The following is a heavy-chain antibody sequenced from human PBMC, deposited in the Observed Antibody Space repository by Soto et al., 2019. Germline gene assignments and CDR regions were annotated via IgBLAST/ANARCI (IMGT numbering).Heavy chain of an antibody. CDR2: ISRSDGDT. V-gene: IGHV3-23*01. D-gene: IGHD6-25*01. Sequence: EVQVLESGGDLVQPGGSLRLSCAASGFTFNAYAMSWVRQAPGQGLEWVSSISRSDGDTYYADSVKGRFTISRDNSKNTLYLQMNSLRAEDTAIYYFVKSVSDTWYYYSYGLDDWGQGTTVTVSS. CDR3: VKSVSDTWYYYSYGLDD. J-gene: IGHJ6*02. CDR1: GFTFNAYA.